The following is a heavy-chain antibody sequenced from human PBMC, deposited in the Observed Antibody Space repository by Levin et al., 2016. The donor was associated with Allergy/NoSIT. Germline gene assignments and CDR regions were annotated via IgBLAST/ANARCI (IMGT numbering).Heavy chain of an antibody. CDR3: ARGGYSSSWSIGRVYYYGMDV. D-gene: IGHD6-13*01. Sequence: GESLKISCAASGFTFSSYGMHWVRQAPGKGLEWVAVIWYDGSNKYYADSVKGRFTISRDNSKNTLYLQMNSLRAEDTAVYYCARGGYSSSWSIGRVYYYGMDVWGQGTTVTVSS. CDR1: GFTFSSYG. V-gene: IGHV3-33*01. CDR2: IWYDGSNK. J-gene: IGHJ6*02.